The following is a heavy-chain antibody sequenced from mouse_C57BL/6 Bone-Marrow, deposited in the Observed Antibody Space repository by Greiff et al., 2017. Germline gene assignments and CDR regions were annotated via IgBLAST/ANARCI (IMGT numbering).Heavy chain of an antibody. CDR2: ISDGGSYT. V-gene: IGHV5-4*03. J-gene: IGHJ3*01. Sequence: DVMLVESGGGLVKPGGSLKLSCAASGFTFSSYAMSWVRQTPEKRLEWVATISDGGSYTYYPDNVKGRFTISRDNAKNNLYLQMSHLKSEDTAMYYCAGVFQAWFAYWGQGTLVTVSA. CDR1: GFTFSSYA. CDR3: AGVFQAWFAY.